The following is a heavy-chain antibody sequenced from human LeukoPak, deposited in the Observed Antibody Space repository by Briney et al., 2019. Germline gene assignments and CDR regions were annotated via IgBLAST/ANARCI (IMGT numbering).Heavy chain of an antibody. Sequence: SETLSLTCTVSDGSISSYYWSWIRQPPGKGLEWIGYISYSGSTNYNPSLKSRVTISVDTSKNQFSLKLSSVTAADTAVYSCARHSPAAGTSAFDIWGQRTMVTVSS. CDR1: DGSISSYY. V-gene: IGHV4-59*08. CDR3: ARHSPAAGTSAFDI. J-gene: IGHJ3*02. D-gene: IGHD6-13*01. CDR2: ISYSGST.